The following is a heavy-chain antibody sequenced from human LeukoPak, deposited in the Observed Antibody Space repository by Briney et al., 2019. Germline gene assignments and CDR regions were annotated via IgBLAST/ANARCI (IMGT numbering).Heavy chain of an antibody. V-gene: IGHV4-39*02. Sequence: SETLSLTCTVSGDSISSSSYYWGWIRQPPGKGLEWIGSIYYSGSTYYNPSLKSRVTISVDTSKNQFSLKLSSVTAADTAVYYCATEYIVVVPAASPWFDPWGQGTLVTVSS. CDR2: IYYSGST. J-gene: IGHJ5*02. CDR1: GDSISSSSYY. CDR3: ATEYIVVVPAASPWFDP. D-gene: IGHD2-2*01.